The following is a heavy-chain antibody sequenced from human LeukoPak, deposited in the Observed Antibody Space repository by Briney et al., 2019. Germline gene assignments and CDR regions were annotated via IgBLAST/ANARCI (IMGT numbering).Heavy chain of an antibody. CDR3: ARDTLFVSGYSSSWYGMDV. J-gene: IGHJ6*02. V-gene: IGHV4-4*07. D-gene: IGHD6-13*01. Sequence: TSETLSLTCTVSGGSISSYYWSWIRQPPGKGLEWIGRIYTSGSTNYNPSLKSRVTMSVDTSKNQFSLKLSSVTAADTAVYYCARDTLFVSGYSSSWYGMDVWGQGTTVTVSS. CDR1: GGSISSYY. CDR2: IYTSGST.